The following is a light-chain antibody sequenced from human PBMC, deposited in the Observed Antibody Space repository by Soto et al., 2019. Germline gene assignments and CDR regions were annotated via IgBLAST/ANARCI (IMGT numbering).Light chain of an antibody. Sequence: EIVLPHSPATLSLSPGERATLSCMASQSVSSYLAWYQQKPGQAPRLLIYDASNRATGIPARFSGSGSGTDFTVTIRSLEPEDLAVYYCQHRSNGPPRTFGGGTQVEIK. CDR1: QSVSSY. V-gene: IGKV3-11*01. CDR3: QHRSNGPPRT. CDR2: DAS. J-gene: IGKJ4*01.